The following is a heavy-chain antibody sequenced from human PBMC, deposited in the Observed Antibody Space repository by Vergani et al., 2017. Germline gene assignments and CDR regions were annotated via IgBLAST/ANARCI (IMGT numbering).Heavy chain of an antibody. Sequence: EVELVQSGPEMRKPGESLKISCKGSEYILCNYWIGWVRQMPGKGLEWMGIIYPADSDTRYSPSFQGQVTISADKSISTAFLQWDSLKASDTALYYCARHTTYTDSWGQGTLVTVSS. V-gene: IGHV5-51*01. CDR3: ARHTTYTDS. CDR2: IYPADSDT. D-gene: IGHD1-1*01. J-gene: IGHJ4*02. CDR1: EYILCNYW.